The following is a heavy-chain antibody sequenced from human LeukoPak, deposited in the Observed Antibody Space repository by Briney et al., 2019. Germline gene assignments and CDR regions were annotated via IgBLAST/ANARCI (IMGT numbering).Heavy chain of an antibody. Sequence: GGSLRLSCAAFGFTFSSYGMHWVRQAPGKGLEWVAVIWYDGSNKYYADSVKGRFTISRDRSKNTLYLQMNSLRAEDTAVYFCAKNGGDGKPYYYHMDVWGQGTTVTVSS. V-gene: IGHV3-33*03. J-gene: IGHJ6*02. CDR3: AKNGGDGKPYYYHMDV. CDR2: IWYDGSNK. CDR1: GFTFSSYG. D-gene: IGHD2-21*01.